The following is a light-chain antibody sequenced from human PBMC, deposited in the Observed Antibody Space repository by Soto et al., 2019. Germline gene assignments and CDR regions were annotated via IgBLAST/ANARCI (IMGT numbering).Light chain of an antibody. CDR2: GAS. Sequence: QSPGTLSLSPGERATLSCRASQSVSSSYLAWYQQKPGQAPRLLIYGASSRATGIPDRFSGSGSGTDFTLTISRLEPEDFAVYYCQQYGSSPRTFGQGTKVDIK. CDR1: QSVSSSY. V-gene: IGKV3-20*01. J-gene: IGKJ1*01. CDR3: QQYGSSPRT.